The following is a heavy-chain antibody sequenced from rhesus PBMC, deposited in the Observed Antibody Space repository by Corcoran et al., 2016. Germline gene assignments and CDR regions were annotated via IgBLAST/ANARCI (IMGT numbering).Heavy chain of an antibody. Sequence: QVQLQESGPGLVKPSETLSRTCAVSGGSIRGYYWVCMLTPPGMGREWFGYVGGSDGSAYYNPSLKSRVTLSTDTSRNQFSLKLTSVTAADTAVYYCGRASLYSGSWSNFDPWGQGVLVTVSS. CDR3: GRASLYSGSWSNFDP. V-gene: IGHV4-165*02. J-gene: IGHJ4*01. CDR1: GGSIRGYY. CDR2: VGGSDGSA. D-gene: IGHD6-25*01.